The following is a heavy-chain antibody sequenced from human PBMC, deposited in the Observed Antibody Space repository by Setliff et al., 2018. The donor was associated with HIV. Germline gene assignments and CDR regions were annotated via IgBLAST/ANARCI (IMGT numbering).Heavy chain of an antibody. Sequence: GGSLRLSCAASGFAFSNFWMHWVRQAPGKGLEWVASISPDGTRNHYVGSVKGRFTISRDNAKNSLYLQMNSLRAEDTAAYYCARDGRYYDILSGHYSSPDHNMDVWGKGTTVTVSS. J-gene: IGHJ6*03. V-gene: IGHV3-7*01. CDR3: ARDGRYYDILSGHYSSPDHNMDV. CDR2: ISPDGTRN. D-gene: IGHD3-9*01. CDR1: GFAFSNFW.